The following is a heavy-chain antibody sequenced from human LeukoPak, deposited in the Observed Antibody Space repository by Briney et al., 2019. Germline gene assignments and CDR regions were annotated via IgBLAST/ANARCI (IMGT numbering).Heavy chain of an antibody. V-gene: IGHV4-34*01. CDR1: GESFSGYY. J-gene: IGHJ4*02. D-gene: IGHD2-15*01. CDR3: ARGRGFCGGSGCYSGGFDY. CDR2: INHSGST. Sequence: SETLSLTCAVYGESFSGYYWSWIRLPPGKGLEWIGNINHSGSTKYDPSLKSRVTISVDTSKSQFPLKVSSVAAADTAVYYCARGRGFCGGSGCYSGGFDYWGQGTLVTVSA.